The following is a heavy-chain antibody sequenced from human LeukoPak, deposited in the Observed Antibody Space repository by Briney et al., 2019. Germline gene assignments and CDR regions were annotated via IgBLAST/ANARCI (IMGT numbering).Heavy chain of an antibody. Sequence: HPGGSLRLSCAASGSTFSSYSMNWVRQAPGKGLEWVSYISSSSSTIYYADSVKGRFTISRDNAKNSLYLQMNSLRDEDTAVYYCASILTRVGADLVDYWGQGTLVTVSS. CDR3: ASILTRVGADLVDY. J-gene: IGHJ4*02. CDR1: GSTFSSYS. V-gene: IGHV3-48*02. D-gene: IGHD1-26*01. CDR2: ISSSSSTI.